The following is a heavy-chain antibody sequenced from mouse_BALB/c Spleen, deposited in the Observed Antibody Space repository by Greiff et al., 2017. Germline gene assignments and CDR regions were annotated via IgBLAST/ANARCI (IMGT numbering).Heavy chain of an antibody. CDR3: ARRGYYGSIRYFDV. CDR1: GFSLTSYG. D-gene: IGHD1-1*01. V-gene: IGHV2-2*02. Sequence: VQVVESGPGLVQPSQSLSITCTVSGFSLTSYGVHWVRQSPGKGLEWLGVIWSGGSTDYNAAFISRLSISKDNSKSQVFFKMNSLQANDTAIYYCARRGYYGSIRYFDVWGAGTTVTVSS. J-gene: IGHJ1*01. CDR2: IWSGGST.